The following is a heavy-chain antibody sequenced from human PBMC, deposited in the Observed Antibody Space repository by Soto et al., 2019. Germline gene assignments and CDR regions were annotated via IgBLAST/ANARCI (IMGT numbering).Heavy chain of an antibody. D-gene: IGHD6-13*01. J-gene: IGHJ4*02. CDR2: ISYEGSEK. CDR1: GFTFSNNG. CDR3: VKDKGAAAGFEY. Sequence: QVHLVESGGGVVQPGRSLRLSCAASGFTFSNNGMHWVRQAPGKGLEWMGVISYEGSEKYYAGSVKSRFTISRDNSKNSLYVEMDTLRAEDTAIYYCVKDKGAAAGFEYWGQGILVTVSS. V-gene: IGHV3-30*18.